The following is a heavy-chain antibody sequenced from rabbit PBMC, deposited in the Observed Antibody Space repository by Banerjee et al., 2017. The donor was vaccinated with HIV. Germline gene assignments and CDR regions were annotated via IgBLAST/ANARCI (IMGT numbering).Heavy chain of an antibody. V-gene: IGHV1S45*01. J-gene: IGHJ4*01. CDR3: ARAGGFENYFNL. D-gene: IGHD1-1*01. CDR2: IVAGSSGTT. Sequence: QEQLVESGGGLVQPEGSLTLTCKASGFTLSSSDYMCWARQAPGKGLEWIGCIVAGSSGTTYYASWAKGRFTISKTSSTTVTLQMTSLTAADTATYFCARAGGFENYFNLWGPGTLVTVS. CDR1: GFTLSSSDY.